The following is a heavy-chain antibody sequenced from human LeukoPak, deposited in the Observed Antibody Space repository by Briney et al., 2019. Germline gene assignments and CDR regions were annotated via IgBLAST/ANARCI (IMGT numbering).Heavy chain of an antibody. CDR2: IRRGGSYI. CDR1: GLTFISYS. Sequence: PGGSLRLSWPASGLTFISYSRNWVRQAQGKGLDWFSSIRRGGSYIYYADSVKGRFTISRDNAKNSLYLQMNSLRAEDTAVYYCARDPVNYYGSGSYGAFDIWGQGTMVTVSS. J-gene: IGHJ3*02. V-gene: IGHV3-21*01. CDR3: ARDPVNYYGSGSYGAFDI. D-gene: IGHD3-10*01.